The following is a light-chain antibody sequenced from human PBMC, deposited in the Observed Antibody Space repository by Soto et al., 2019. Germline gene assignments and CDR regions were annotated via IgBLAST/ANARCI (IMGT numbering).Light chain of an antibody. Sequence: EIVLTQSPGTLSLSPGERATLSCRASQSVSSSYLAWYQLKPGQAPRLLIYGASSRATGIPDRFSGSGSGTDFTRTISRLEPEDFAVYYCQQYGSSPRTFGQGTMVEIK. CDR1: QSVSSSY. CDR3: QQYGSSPRT. J-gene: IGKJ1*01. CDR2: GAS. V-gene: IGKV3-20*01.